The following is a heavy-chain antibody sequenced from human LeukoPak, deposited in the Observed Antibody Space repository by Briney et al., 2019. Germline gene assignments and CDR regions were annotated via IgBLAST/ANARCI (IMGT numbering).Heavy chain of an antibody. CDR3: ARDDSSTDGSGSYFDLLDS. J-gene: IGHJ4*02. D-gene: IGHD3-22*01. CDR1: GFTFSSYG. V-gene: IGHV3-7*04. CDR2: IKRDGSDK. Sequence: GRSLRLSCAASGFTFSSYGMHWVRQAPGKGLEWVANIKRDGSDKHYLDSVEGRFTISRDNAKNTLYLQMNSLRAEDTAVYYCARDDSSTDGSGSYFDLLDSWGQGTLVTVSS.